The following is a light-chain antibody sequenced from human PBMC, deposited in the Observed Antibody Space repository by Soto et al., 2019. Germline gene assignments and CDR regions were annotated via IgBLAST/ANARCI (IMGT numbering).Light chain of an antibody. CDR2: DND. V-gene: IGLV1-51*01. CDR3: ATWDRILSVGV. CDR1: SSNIGNNY. Sequence: QSVLTQAPSVSAAPGQKVTISCSGSSSNIGNNYVFWYQQLPGTAPKLLIYDNDKRPSGIPDRFSGSKSGTSATLGITGLQTGDEADYYCATWDRILSVGVFGGGTKVTVL. J-gene: IGLJ2*01.